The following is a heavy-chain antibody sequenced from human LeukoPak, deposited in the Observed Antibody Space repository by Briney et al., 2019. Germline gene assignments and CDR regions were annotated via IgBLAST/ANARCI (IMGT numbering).Heavy chain of an antibody. CDR1: GYTFTSYY. V-gene: IGHV1-46*01. Sequence: ASVRVSCKASGYTFTSYYMHWVRQAPGQGLEWMGVINPSGGSTNYAQKFQGRVTMTRDTSTSTVYMELSSLRSEDTAVYYCARKRGYSYGLDYWGQGSLVTVSS. D-gene: IGHD5-18*01. CDR2: INPSGGST. CDR3: ARKRGYSYGLDY. J-gene: IGHJ4*02.